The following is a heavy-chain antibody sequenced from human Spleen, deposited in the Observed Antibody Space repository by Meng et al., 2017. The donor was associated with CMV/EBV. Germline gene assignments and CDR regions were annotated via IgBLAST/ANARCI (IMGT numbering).Heavy chain of an antibody. D-gene: IGHD4-23*01. V-gene: IGHV4-30-4*01. CDR2: IYYSGST. CDR1: PLRMGDYS. Sequence: PLRMGDYSWSWIRQPPGKGLEWIWYIYYSGSTYYNPSLKSRVTISVDTSKNQFSLKLSSVTAADTAVYYCARDELGGGNSMNWFDPWGQGTLVTVSS. J-gene: IGHJ5*02. CDR3: ARDELGGGNSMNWFDP.